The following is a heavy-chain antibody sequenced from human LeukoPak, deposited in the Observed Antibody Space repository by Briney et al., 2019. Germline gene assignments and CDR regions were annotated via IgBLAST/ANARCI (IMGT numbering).Heavy chain of an antibody. D-gene: IGHD6-13*01. J-gene: IGHJ4*02. Sequence: GGSLRLSCAAAGFTFSSYAKSWVRQAPGKGLEWISAISGSGGSTYYADSVKGRFTISRDNSKSTLYLQMNSLRAEDTAVYYCAKDPSSSRWDDRSYWGQGTLVTVSS. CDR2: ISGSGGST. CDR3: AKDPSSSRWDDRSY. V-gene: IGHV3-23*01. CDR1: GFTFSSYA.